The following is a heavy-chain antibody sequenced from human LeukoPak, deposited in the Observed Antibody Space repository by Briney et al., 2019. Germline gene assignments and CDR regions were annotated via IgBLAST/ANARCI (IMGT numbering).Heavy chain of an antibody. CDR2: INPNSGGT. Sequence: ASVKVSCKASGYTFTGYYMRWVRQAPGQGLEWMGWINPNSGGTNYAQKFQGRVTMTRDTSISTAYMELSRLRSDDTAVYYCARDWAKYCSSTSCYTLGFDPWGQGTLVTVSS. CDR3: ARDWAKYCSSTSCYTLGFDP. D-gene: IGHD2-2*02. V-gene: IGHV1-2*02. CDR1: GYTFTGYY. J-gene: IGHJ5*02.